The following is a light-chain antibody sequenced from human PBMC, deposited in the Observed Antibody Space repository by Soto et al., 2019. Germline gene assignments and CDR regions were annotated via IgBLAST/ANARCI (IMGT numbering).Light chain of an antibody. CDR1: QSVNSN. CDR3: QQFDNRPPVT. J-gene: IGKJ5*01. CDR2: DAS. V-gene: IGKV3-15*01. Sequence: EIVMTQSPATLSVPPGERATLSCRASQSVNSNLAWYQQKPGQAPTLLIYDASTRATGIPARFSGSGSGTEFTLTISSLQSEDFAVYYCQQFDNRPPVTFGQGTRLEMK.